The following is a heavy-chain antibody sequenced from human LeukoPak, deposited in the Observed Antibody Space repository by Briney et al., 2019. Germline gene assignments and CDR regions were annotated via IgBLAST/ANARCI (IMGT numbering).Heavy chain of an antibody. CDR3: ARRNHRYCSSTSCYDY. J-gene: IGHJ4*02. Sequence: GESLKISCKGSGYSFTSYWIGWVRQMPGKGLEWMGIIYPGDSDTRYSPSFQGQVTISADKSISTAYLQWSSLKASDTAMYYCARRNHRYCSSTSCYDYWGQGALLPVFS. V-gene: IGHV5-51*01. D-gene: IGHD2-2*01. CDR1: GYSFTSYW. CDR2: IYPGDSDT.